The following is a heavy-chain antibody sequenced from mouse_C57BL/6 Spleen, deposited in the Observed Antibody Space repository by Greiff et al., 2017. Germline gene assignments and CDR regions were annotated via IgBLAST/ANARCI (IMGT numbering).Heavy chain of an antibody. J-gene: IGHJ4*01. Sequence: EVQGVESGGGLVKPGGSLKLSCAASGFTFSDYGMDWVRQAPEKGLEWVAYISSGSSTSYYADTVKGRFTISRDNAKNTRFLQMTSLRAEDTAMYYCARNGDAWGQGASVTVSA. D-gene: IGHD4-1*01. CDR2: ISSGSSTS. V-gene: IGHV5-17*01. CDR1: GFTFSDYG. CDR3: ARNGDA.